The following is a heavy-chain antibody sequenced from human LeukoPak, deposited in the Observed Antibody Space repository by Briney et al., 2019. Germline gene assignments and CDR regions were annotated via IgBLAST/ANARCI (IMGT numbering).Heavy chain of an antibody. CDR3: ARGGYPPDDAFDI. D-gene: IGHD5-12*01. CDR2: TRNKANSYTT. J-gene: IGHJ3*02. V-gene: IGHV3-72*01. Sequence: PGGSLRLSCAASGFTFSDHCMDWVRQAPGKGLEWVGRTRNKANSYTTEYAASVKGRFTISRDDSKNSLYLQMNSLKTEDTAVYYCARGGYPPDDAFDIWGQGTMVTVSS. CDR1: GFTFSDHC.